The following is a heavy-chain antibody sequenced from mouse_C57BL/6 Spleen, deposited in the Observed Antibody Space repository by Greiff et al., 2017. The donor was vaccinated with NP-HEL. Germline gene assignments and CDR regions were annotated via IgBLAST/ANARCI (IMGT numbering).Heavy chain of an antibody. Sequence: QVQLQQPVAELVKPGASVKLSCEASGYTFASYWMHWVKQRPGQGLEWIGMIHPNSGSTNYNEKFKSKATLTVDKSSSTAYMQLSSLTSEDSAVYYCARDDYDEVDYWGQGTTLTVSS. CDR2: IHPNSGST. V-gene: IGHV1-64*01. J-gene: IGHJ2*01. CDR3: ARDDYDEVDY. CDR1: GYTFASYW. D-gene: IGHD2-4*01.